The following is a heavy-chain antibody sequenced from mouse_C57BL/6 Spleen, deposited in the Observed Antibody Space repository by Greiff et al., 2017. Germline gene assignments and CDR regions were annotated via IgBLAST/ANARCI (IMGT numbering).Heavy chain of an antibody. D-gene: IGHD1-1*01. V-gene: IGHV5-9*01. CDR2: ISGGGGNT. J-gene: IGHJ4*01. CDR3: ARHGYYGSYYYAMDY. CDR1: GFTFSSYT. Sequence: EVKLVESGGGLVKPGGSLKLSCAASGFTFSSYTMSWVRQTPEKRLEWVATISGGGGNTYYQASLKGMFTITRDNAKNTLYLQMSSLRSEDTALYYGARHGYYGSYYYAMDYWGQGTSVTVSS.